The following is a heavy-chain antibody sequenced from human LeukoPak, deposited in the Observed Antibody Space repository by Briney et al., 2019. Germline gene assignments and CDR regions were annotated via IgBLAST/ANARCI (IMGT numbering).Heavy chain of an antibody. V-gene: IGHV3-23*01. J-gene: IGHJ4*02. CDR1: GFTFSTFA. Sequence: GGSLRLSCAASGFTFSTFAMNWVRQAPGKGLESVSAISDSGSTTYYADSVKGRFTISRDNSGNTLYLQMNSLRVEDTAIYYCAKDPGAFPYFFDSWGQGTLVTVSS. CDR2: ISDSGSTT. CDR3: AKDPGAFPYFFDS. D-gene: IGHD4/OR15-4a*01.